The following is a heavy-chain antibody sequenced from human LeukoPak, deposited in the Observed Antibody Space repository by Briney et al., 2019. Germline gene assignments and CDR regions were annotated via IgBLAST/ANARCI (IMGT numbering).Heavy chain of an antibody. CDR1: VGSISSYY. CDR2: IYYSGST. CDR3: ARAAYYYGSGSYYNPTWYFDL. J-gene: IGHJ2*01. D-gene: IGHD3-10*01. Sequence: SETLALTCTVSVGSISSYYWSWIRQPPGKGLEWIGYIYYSGSTNYNPSLKSRVTISVDTSKNQFSLKLSSVTAADTAVYYCARAAYYYGSGSYYNPTWYFDLWGRGTLVTVSS. V-gene: IGHV4-59*01.